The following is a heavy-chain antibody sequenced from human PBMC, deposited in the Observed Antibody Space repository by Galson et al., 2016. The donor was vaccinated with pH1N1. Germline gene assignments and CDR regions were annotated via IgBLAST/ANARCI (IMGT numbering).Heavy chain of an antibody. CDR3: APGGDDYGGNPHWFDP. V-gene: IGHV1-69*04. J-gene: IGHJ5*02. CDR2: IVPITGVT. CDR1: GGTFRSYV. D-gene: IGHD4-23*01. Sequence: SVKVSCKASGGTFRSYVIIWVRQAPGQGLQWMGRIVPITGVTNYAQQFQDRVTITADESTSTAYMELSSLRSEDTAVYYCAPGGDDYGGNPHWFDPGGQGTLVTVSS.